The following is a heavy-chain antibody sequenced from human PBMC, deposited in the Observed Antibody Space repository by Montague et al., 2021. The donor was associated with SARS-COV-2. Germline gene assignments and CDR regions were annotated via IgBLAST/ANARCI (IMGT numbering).Heavy chain of an antibody. D-gene: IGHD3/OR15-3a*01. CDR3: ARDYRHSYDFWGVDY. Sequence: SLRLSCAASGFTFSSYTMNWVRQAPGKGLEWVSCISSTTTYIHYADSVKGRFTISRDNAKNSLYLQMNSLRAEDTAVYFCARDYRHSYDFWGVDYWDQGTLVTVSS. CDR1: GFTFSSYT. J-gene: IGHJ4*02. V-gene: IGHV3-21*01. CDR2: ISSTTTYI.